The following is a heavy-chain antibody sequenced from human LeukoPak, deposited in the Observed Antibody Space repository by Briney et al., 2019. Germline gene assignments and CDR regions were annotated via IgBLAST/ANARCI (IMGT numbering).Heavy chain of an antibody. J-gene: IGHJ4*02. D-gene: IGHD3-22*01. CDR1: GYSFTSYW. V-gene: IGHV5-51*01. CDR3: ARQENYYDSSGYYYPFDY. Sequence: GESLKISCKGSGYSFTSYWIGWVRPVPGKGLEWMGIIYPGDSDTRYSPSFQGQVTISADKSISTAYLQWSSLKASDTAMYYCARQENYYDSSGYYYPFDYWGQGTLVTVSS. CDR2: IYPGDSDT.